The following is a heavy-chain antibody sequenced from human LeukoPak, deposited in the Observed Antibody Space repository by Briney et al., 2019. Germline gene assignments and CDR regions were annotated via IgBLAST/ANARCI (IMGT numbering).Heavy chain of an antibody. Sequence: GGSLRLSCAASGFTFSSYAMHWVRQAPGKGLEWVAVISYDGSNKYYADSVKGRFTISRDNSKNTLYQQMNSLRAEDTAVYYCAKDELIFGVVTPHDAFDIWGQGTMVTVSS. V-gene: IGHV3-30-3*01. D-gene: IGHD3-3*01. CDR1: GFTFSSYA. CDR3: AKDELIFGVVTPHDAFDI. CDR2: ISYDGSNK. J-gene: IGHJ3*02.